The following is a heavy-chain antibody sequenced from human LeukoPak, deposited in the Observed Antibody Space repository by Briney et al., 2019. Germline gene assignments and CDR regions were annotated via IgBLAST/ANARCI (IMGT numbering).Heavy chain of an antibody. CDR2: INPNSGGT. CDR1: GYTLTSYY. CDR3: ARDGIAVADSYYFDY. Sequence: ASVKVSCKASGYTLTSYYMHWVRQAPGQGREWMGWINPNSGGTNCAQKFQGRVTMTRDMSTSTVYMELSSLRSEDTAVYYCARDGIAVADSYYFDYWGQGTLVTVSS. J-gene: IGHJ4*02. D-gene: IGHD6-19*01. V-gene: IGHV1-2*02.